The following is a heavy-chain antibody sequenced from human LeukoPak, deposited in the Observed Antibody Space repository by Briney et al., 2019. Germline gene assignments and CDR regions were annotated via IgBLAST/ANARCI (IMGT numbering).Heavy chain of an antibody. V-gene: IGHV4-59*01. CDR1: GGSISSYY. CDR3: ARGGYSYGHYYMDV. CDR2: IYYSGST. D-gene: IGHD5-18*01. J-gene: IGHJ6*03. Sequence: SETLSLTCTVSGGSISSYYWSWIRQPPGKGLEWIGYIYYSGSTNYNPSLKSRVTISVDTSKNQFSLKLSSVTAADTAVYYCARGGYSYGHYYMDVWGKGTTVTISS.